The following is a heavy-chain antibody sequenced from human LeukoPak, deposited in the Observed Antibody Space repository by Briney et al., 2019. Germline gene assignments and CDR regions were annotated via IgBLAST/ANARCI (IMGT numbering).Heavy chain of an antibody. CDR1: GYTFTSYY. Sequence: ASVKVSCKASGYTFTSYYMHWVRQAPGQGLEWMGWINPNSGGTNYAQKFQGRVTMTRDTSISTAYMELSRLRSDDTAVYYCARVSSGWYGGDYWGQGTLVTVSS. CDR3: ARVSSGWYGGDY. V-gene: IGHV1-2*02. J-gene: IGHJ4*02. CDR2: INPNSGGT. D-gene: IGHD6-19*01.